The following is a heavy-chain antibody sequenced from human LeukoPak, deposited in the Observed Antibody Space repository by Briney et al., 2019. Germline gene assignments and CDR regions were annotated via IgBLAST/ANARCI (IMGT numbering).Heavy chain of an antibody. Sequence: PSKTLSLTCTVSGGSVSSGDYYWSWIRQPPGKGLECIGYIYYHGSTYYNPSLRGRVTISVDTSKNQFSLKLSSVTAADTAVYYCASTRNRAWSGYYTVDYWGQGTLVTVSS. CDR1: GGSVSSGDYY. J-gene: IGHJ4*02. CDR3: ASTRNRAWSGYYTVDY. CDR2: IYYHGST. V-gene: IGHV4-30-4*08. D-gene: IGHD3-3*01.